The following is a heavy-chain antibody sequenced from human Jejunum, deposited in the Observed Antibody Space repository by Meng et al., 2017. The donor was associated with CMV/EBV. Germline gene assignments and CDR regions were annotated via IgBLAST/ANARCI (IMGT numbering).Heavy chain of an antibody. CDR2: ISGNSGST. D-gene: IGHD3-3*01. CDR3: ASRPGAIFGVVIIPNFDY. J-gene: IGHJ4*02. V-gene: IGHV3-23*01. Sequence: AMTRVRRAPGKGLEWVSGISGNSGSTYYADSVKGRFSISRDNSKNTVYLQMNSLRAEDTAVYYCASRPGAIFGVVIIPNFDYWGQGTLVTVSS. CDR1: A.